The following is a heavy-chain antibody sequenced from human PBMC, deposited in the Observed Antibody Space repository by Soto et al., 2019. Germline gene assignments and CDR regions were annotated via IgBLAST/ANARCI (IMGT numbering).Heavy chain of an antibody. CDR3: ATDPLMAAAGTSYYYYGMDV. CDR1: GYTFTSYY. D-gene: IGHD6-13*01. J-gene: IGHJ6*02. CDR2: INPSGGST. V-gene: IGHV1-46*01. Sequence: ASVKVSCKASGYTFTSYYMHWVRQAPGQGLEWMGIINPSGGSTSYAQKFQGRVTMTEDTSTDTAYMELSSLRSEDTAVYYCATDPLMAAAGTSYYYYGMDVWGQGTTVTVSS.